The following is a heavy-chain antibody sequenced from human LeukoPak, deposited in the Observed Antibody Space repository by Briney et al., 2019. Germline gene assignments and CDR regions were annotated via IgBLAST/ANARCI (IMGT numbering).Heavy chain of an antibody. CDR3: ARGGGLRQLWLSATIPLDNNWFDP. J-gene: IGHJ5*02. V-gene: IGHV1-69*05. D-gene: IGHD5-18*01. CDR2: IIPILGTA. CDR1: GGTFSSYA. Sequence: GASVKVSCKASGGTFSSYAISWVRQAPGQGLEWMGGIIPILGTANYAQKFQGRVTITTDESTSTAYMELSSLRSEDTAVYYCARGGGLRQLWLSATIPLDNNWFDPWGQGTLVTVSS.